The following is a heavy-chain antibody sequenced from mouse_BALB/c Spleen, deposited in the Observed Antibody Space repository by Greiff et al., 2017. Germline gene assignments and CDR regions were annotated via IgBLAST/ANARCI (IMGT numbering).Heavy chain of an antibody. CDR3: ARHGDY. Sequence: EVQVVESGGGLVKPGGSLKLSCAASGFAFSSYDMSWVRQTPEKRLEWVATISSGGSYTYYPDSVKGRFTISRDNAKNTLYLQMSSLRSEDTAMYYCARHGDYWGQGTSVTVSS. J-gene: IGHJ4*01. CDR1: GFAFSSYD. V-gene: IGHV5-9-3*01. CDR2: ISSGGSYT.